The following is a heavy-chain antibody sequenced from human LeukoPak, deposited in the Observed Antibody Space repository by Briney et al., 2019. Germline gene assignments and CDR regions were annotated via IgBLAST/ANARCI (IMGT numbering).Heavy chain of an antibody. CDR2: ISSSGSFI. D-gene: IGHD3/OR15-3a*01. CDR3: ARGGLGPSSY. V-gene: IGHV3-21*01. J-gene: IGHJ4*02. Sequence: GGSLRLSCAASGFTFSSYTMSWVRQAPGKGLEWVSSISSSGSFIYYADSVKGRFTISRDNAKNTLYLQMNSLRAEDTAVYYCARGGLGPSSYWGQGTLVTVSS. CDR1: GFTFSSYT.